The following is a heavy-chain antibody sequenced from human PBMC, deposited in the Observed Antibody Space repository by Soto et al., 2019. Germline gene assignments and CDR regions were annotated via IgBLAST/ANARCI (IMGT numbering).Heavy chain of an antibody. CDR3: AHSPRITMYDY. CDR2: IYWDDDK. D-gene: IGHD3-10*02. Sequence: QITLKESGPTLVKPTQTLTLTCTFSGFSLSTNGVGVGWIRQPPGKALEWLALIYWDDDKRYSPSLKSRLTITKDPPKNRVDLTMTNMDPVDTATYYCAHSPRITMYDYWGQGTLVTVSS. J-gene: IGHJ4*02. V-gene: IGHV2-5*02. CDR1: GFSLSTNGVG.